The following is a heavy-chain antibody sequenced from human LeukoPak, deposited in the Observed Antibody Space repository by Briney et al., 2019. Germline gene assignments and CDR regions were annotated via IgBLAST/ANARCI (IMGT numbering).Heavy chain of an antibody. CDR3: ARADCSSTSCPFDP. CDR2: IYYSGST. Sequence: SETLSLTCTVSGGSISSYYWSWIRQPPGKGLEWIGYIYYSGSTNYNPSLESRVTISVDTSKNQFSLKLSSVTAADTAVYYCARADCSSTSCPFDPWGQGTLVTVSS. CDR1: GGSISSYY. D-gene: IGHD2-2*01. V-gene: IGHV4-59*01. J-gene: IGHJ5*02.